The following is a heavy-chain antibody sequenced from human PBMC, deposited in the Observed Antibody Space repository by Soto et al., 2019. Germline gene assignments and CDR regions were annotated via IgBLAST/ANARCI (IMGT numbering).Heavy chain of an antibody. CDR3: ARGIAADGAFYYYYGMDV. D-gene: IGHD6-13*01. Sequence: GASVKVSCKASGYTFTSYGISWVRQAPGQGLEWMGWISAYNGNTNYAQKLQGRVTMTTDTSTSTAYMELRSLRSDDTAVYYCARGIAADGAFYYYYGMDVWGQGTTVTVSS. J-gene: IGHJ6*02. V-gene: IGHV1-18*04. CDR1: GYTFTSYG. CDR2: ISAYNGNT.